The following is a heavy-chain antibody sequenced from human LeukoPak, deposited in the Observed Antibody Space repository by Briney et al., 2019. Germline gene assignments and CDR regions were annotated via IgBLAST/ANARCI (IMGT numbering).Heavy chain of an antibody. J-gene: IGHJ4*02. CDR3: ARVPGYS. CDR1: GFTFSSYA. Sequence: GGSLRLSCAASGFTFSSYAMSWVRQAPGKGLEWASFIYSGGATYYADSVRGRFTISRDSSKNTLYLQMNSLRVEDTAVYYCARVPGYSWGQGTLVTVSS. CDR2: IYSGGAT. D-gene: IGHD6-13*01. V-gene: IGHV3-53*01.